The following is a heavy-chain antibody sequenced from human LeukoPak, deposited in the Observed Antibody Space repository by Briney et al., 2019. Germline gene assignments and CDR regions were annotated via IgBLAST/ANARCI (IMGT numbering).Heavy chain of an antibody. J-gene: IGHJ4*02. Sequence: ASQTLSLTCTVSGGSISIRNYYWSWIRQPAGKGLEWIGRIYTSGSTNYNPSLKSRVTISVDTSKNQFSLKLSSVTAGDAAVYYCARHRNGGNFGFDYWGQGTLVTVSS. CDR2: IYTSGST. CDR3: ARHRNGGNFGFDY. V-gene: IGHV4-61*02. D-gene: IGHD4-23*01. CDR1: GGSISIRNYY.